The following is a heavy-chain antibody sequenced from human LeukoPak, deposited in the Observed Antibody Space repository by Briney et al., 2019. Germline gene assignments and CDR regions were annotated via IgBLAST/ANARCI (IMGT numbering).Heavy chain of an antibody. CDR1: GSSINSGYY. CDR3: ARGVYDSSGYHYYGGIYYFDS. V-gene: IGHV4-38-2*01. Sequence: PSETLSLTCAVSGSSINSGYYWAWIRQPPGKGLEWIGSIDHSGSYYSTPSLKSRVTISLHSSKKHFSLELSSVTAADTAVYYCARGVYDSSGYHYYGGIYYFDSWGRGTLVTVSS. J-gene: IGHJ4*02. CDR2: IDHSGSY. D-gene: IGHD3-22*01.